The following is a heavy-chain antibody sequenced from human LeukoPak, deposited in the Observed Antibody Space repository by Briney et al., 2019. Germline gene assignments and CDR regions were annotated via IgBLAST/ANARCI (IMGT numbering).Heavy chain of an antibody. Sequence: SETLSLTCAVYGGSFSGYYWSWIRQPPGKGLEWIGEINHSGSTNYNPSLKSRVTTSVDTSKNQFSLKLSSVTAADTAVYYCASYVDTAMGGDERKNWFDPWGQGTLVTVSS. CDR3: ASYVDTAMGGDERKNWFDP. D-gene: IGHD5-18*01. J-gene: IGHJ5*02. CDR1: GGSFSGYY. CDR2: INHSGST. V-gene: IGHV4-34*01.